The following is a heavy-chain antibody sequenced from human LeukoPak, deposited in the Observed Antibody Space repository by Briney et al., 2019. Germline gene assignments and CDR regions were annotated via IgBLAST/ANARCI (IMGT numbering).Heavy chain of an antibody. CDR1: GYTFTSYG. J-gene: IGHJ3*02. Sequence: ASVKLSCKASGYTFTSYGISWVRQAPGQGLEWMGWISAYNGNTNYAQKLRGRVTMTTDTSTSTAYMELRSLRSDDTAVYYCASPGITGTSGGFDIWGQGTMVTVSS. CDR2: ISAYNGNT. D-gene: IGHD1-20*01. V-gene: IGHV1-18*01. CDR3: ASPGITGTSGGFDI.